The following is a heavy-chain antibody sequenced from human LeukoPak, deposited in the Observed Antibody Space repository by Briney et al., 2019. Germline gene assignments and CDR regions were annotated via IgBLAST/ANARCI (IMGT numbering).Heavy chain of an antibody. V-gene: IGHV4-39*01. CDR1: GGSISGSSYY. Sequence: NPSETLSLTCTVSGGSISGSSYYWGWIRQPPGKGLEWIGSIYYSGNTHYNPSLKSRVTISVDTSKNQFSLKLSSVTAADTAVYYCASPPGIAAAGYFEYWGHGTLVTVSS. CDR3: ASPPGIAAAGYFEY. CDR2: IYYSGNT. J-gene: IGHJ4*01. D-gene: IGHD6-13*01.